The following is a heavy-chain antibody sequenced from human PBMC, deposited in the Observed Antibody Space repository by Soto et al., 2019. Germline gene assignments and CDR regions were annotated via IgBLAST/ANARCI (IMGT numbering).Heavy chain of an antibody. D-gene: IGHD6-19*01. V-gene: IGHV4-4*07. CDR1: GASIRDYH. CDR2: LYISGST. J-gene: IGHJ6*02. Sequence: SETLSLTCSVSGASIRDYHWSWVRQPAGKGLEWSGRLYISGSTKYNPSLKSRVTMSADTSVNQFSLTLRSVTAADTAIYYCARMYNSGFYRPEGDYYFYGMDVWGQGTTVTVSS. CDR3: ARMYNSGFYRPEGDYYFYGMDV.